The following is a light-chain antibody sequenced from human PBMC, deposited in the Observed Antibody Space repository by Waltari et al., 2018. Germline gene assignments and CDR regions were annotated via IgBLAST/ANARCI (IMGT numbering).Light chain of an antibody. CDR3: QHYVRLPAT. V-gene: IGKV3-20*01. J-gene: IGKJ1*01. CDR1: QSVSSA. Sequence: DIVLTPSPGSLSSSPGDRVTLSCRASQSVSSALAWYQQKPGQAPGHLIFGATNSATGIPDMLSGSGSETDFSLTISRLEPEDFAVYYCQHYVRLPATFGRGTKVEIK. CDR2: GAT.